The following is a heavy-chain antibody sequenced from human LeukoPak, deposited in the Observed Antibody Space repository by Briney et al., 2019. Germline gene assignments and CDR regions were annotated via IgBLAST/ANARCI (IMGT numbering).Heavy chain of an antibody. Sequence: SETLSLTCTVSGGAISFYYWNWIRQPAGKGLEWIGRIYSSGSTNYNPSLSSRVSMSVDTSINQFSLQLSSVTAADTAVYYCARDGGYGDSNWYFDLWGRGTLVTVSS. V-gene: IGHV4-4*07. CDR3: ARDGGYGDSNWYFDL. CDR2: IYSSGST. CDR1: GGAISFYY. D-gene: IGHD4-17*01. J-gene: IGHJ2*01.